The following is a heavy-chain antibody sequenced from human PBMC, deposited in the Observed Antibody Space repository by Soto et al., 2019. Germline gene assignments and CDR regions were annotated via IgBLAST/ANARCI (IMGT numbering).Heavy chain of an antibody. Sequence: PGGSLRLSCAASGFTFSSYSMNWVRQAPGKGLEWVSSISSSSSYIYYADSVKGRFTISRDNAKNSLYLQMNSLRAEDTAVYYCASMKQSIQSRDGYNVRPGNDYWGQGTLVTVSS. V-gene: IGHV3-21*01. CDR3: ASMKQSIQSRDGYNVRPGNDY. J-gene: IGHJ4*02. CDR2: ISSSSSYI. D-gene: IGHD5-12*01. CDR1: GFTFSSYS.